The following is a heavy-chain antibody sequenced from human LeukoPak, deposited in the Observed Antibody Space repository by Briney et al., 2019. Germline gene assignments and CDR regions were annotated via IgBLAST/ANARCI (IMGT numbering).Heavy chain of an antibody. CDR1: DDSITMYY. J-gene: IGHJ4*02. D-gene: IGHD3-10*01. CDR3: ARERNIWFGEFGFDY. V-gene: IGHV4-4*08. CDR2: VDHTGST. Sequence: SETLSLTCSVSDDSITMYYWTWIRQPPGKGLEWIGYVDHTGSTNFNPSLNGRVSISRDTTKNLFSLRLRSVTAADTAVYYCARERNIWFGEFGFDYWGQGTLVTVSS.